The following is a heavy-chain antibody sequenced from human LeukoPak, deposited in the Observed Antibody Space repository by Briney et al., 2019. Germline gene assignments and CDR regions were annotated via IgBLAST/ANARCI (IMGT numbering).Heavy chain of an antibody. Sequence: GGSLRLSCAASGFTFSNYAMSWVRQAPGKGLEWVSAISGNSGDTYYADSVKGRFTISRDNSKNTLYLQMTSLRAEDTAVYICAKGGRGLNWEYFDYWGQGTLVTVSS. CDR1: GFTFSNYA. D-gene: IGHD1-26*01. J-gene: IGHJ4*02. CDR3: AKGGRGLNWEYFDY. CDR2: ISGNSGDT. V-gene: IGHV3-23*01.